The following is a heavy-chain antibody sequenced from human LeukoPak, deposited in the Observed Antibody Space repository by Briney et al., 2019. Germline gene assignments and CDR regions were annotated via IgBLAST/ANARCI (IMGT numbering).Heavy chain of an antibody. CDR3: ARELSVGYYYGMDV. V-gene: IGHV1-3*01. CDR2: INAGNGNT. D-gene: IGHD2-15*01. J-gene: IGHJ6*04. CDR1: GYTFTSYA. Sequence: ASVKVSCKASGYTFTSYAMHWVRQAPGQRLEWMGWINAGNGNTKYSQKFQGRVTITRDTPASTAYMELSSLRSEDTAVYYCARELSVGYYYGMDVWGKGTTVTVSS.